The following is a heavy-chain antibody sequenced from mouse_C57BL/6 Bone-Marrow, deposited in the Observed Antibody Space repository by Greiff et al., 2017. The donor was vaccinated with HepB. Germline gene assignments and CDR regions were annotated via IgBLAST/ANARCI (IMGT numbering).Heavy chain of an antibody. Sequence: QVQLQQPGAELVKPGASVKMSCKASGYTFTSYWITWVKQRPGQGLEWIGEIYPGSGSTNYNEKFKSKATLTVDTSSSTAYMQLSSLTSEDSAVYYGARNSNYVYYYAMDYWGQGTSVTVSS. D-gene: IGHD2-5*01. CDR2: IYPGSGST. CDR1: GYTFTSYW. CDR3: ARNSNYVYYYAMDY. J-gene: IGHJ4*01. V-gene: IGHV1-55*01.